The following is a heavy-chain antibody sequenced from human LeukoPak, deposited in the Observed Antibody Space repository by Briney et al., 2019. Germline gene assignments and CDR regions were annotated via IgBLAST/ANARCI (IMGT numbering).Heavy chain of an antibody. D-gene: IGHD3-22*01. V-gene: IGHV4-30-4*01. CDR2: IYYSGRT. J-gene: IGHJ4*02. CDR3: ASPVYYYDSSGYPIAF. CDR1: GGSISSGDYS. Sequence: SETLSLTCTVSGGSISSGDYSWSWIRQPPGKGLEWIGYIYYSGRTYYHPSLKSRVTISVDTSKNQFSLKLSSVAAADTAVYYCASPVYYYDSSGYPIAFWGQGTLVTVSS.